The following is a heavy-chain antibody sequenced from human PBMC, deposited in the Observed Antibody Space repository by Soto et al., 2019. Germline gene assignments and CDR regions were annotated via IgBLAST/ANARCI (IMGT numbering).Heavy chain of an antibody. D-gene: IGHD3-22*01. CDR2: INHSGRV. CDR1: GGSFSGHS. J-gene: IGHJ5*01. Sequence: QVQLQQWGAGLLKPSETLSLTCAVYGGSFSGHSWTWNRQSPGKGLEWIGDINHSGRVNYSPSLKSRVTISLDTSKNQFSLTLSAVTAADTAMYYCSTRAYDTNGYYRFDPWGQGTLVTVSS. CDR3: STRAYDTNGYYRFDP. V-gene: IGHV4-34*01.